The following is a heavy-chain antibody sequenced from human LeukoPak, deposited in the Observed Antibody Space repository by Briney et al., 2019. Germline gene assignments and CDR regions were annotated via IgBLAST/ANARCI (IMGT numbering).Heavy chain of an antibody. D-gene: IGHD2-15*01. V-gene: IGHV1-46*01. CDR1: GYTFTSYY. Sequence: ASVKVSCKASGYTFTSYYMHWVRQAPGQGLEWMGIINPSGGSTSYAQKLQGRVTMTRDMSTSTVYMELSSLRSEDTAVYYCARQLLGGSPDYWGQGTLVTVSS. CDR3: ARQLLGGSPDY. CDR2: INPSGGST. J-gene: IGHJ4*02.